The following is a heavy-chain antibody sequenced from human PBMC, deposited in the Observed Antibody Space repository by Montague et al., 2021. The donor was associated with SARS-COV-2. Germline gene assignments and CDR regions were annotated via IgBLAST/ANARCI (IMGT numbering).Heavy chain of an antibody. CDR2: IYYGGST. CDR1: GGSISSYY. CDR3: ARVSRITIFGVVGWFDP. J-gene: IGHJ5*02. Sequence: SETLSLTCTVSGGSISSYYWSWIRQPPGKGLEWIGYIYYGGSTNYNPSLKSRVTISVDTSKNQFSLKLSSVTAADTAVYYCARVSRITIFGVVGWFDPWGQGTLVTVSS. D-gene: IGHD3-3*01. V-gene: IGHV4-59*01.